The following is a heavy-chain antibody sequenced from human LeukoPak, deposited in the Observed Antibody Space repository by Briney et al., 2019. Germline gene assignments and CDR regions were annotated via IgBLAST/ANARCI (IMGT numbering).Heavy chain of an antibody. V-gene: IGHV4-34*01. Sequence: KPSETLSLTCSVYGGSFSDYDWSWVRQAPGRGLQWIGEINQSGATNCDPSLKSRVTMSIDTSKSQFSLSLRSVTAADTAVYFCARYVPVNTGPTRASFDYWGQGILVTVSS. CDR3: ARYVPVNTGPTRASFDY. CDR1: GGSFSDYD. D-gene: IGHD1-1*01. CDR2: INQSGAT. J-gene: IGHJ4*02.